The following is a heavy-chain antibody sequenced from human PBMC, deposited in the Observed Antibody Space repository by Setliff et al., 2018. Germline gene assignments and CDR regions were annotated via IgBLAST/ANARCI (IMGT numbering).Heavy chain of an antibody. J-gene: IGHJ3*02. CDR2: ISPYSGNT. Sequence: ASVKVSCKTSGFRFTNFGFSWVRQAPGQGLEWLGSISPYSGNTNFPQWLQDRVTMTIDTSATTVYMELKSLRSDDTAVYYCASGDWLFAFDIWGQGTMVTVSS. D-gene: IGHD2-21*01. CDR3: ASGDWLFAFDI. CDR1: GFRFTNFG. V-gene: IGHV1-18*01.